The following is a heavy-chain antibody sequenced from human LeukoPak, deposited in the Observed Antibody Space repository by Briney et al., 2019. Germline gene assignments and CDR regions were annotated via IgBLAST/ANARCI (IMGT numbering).Heavy chain of an antibody. CDR1: GFIFSDHY. CDR2: TRNKANSYST. D-gene: IGHD3-9*01. J-gene: IGHJ4*02. Sequence: PGGSLRLSCAASGFIFSDHYMDWVRQAPGKGLEWVGRTRNKANSYSTVYAASVKGRFTISRDDSKTIAYLQMNSLKTEDTAVYYCTRGYDVLTGLSYFDYWGQGALVTVSS. V-gene: IGHV3-72*01. CDR3: TRGYDVLTGLSYFDY.